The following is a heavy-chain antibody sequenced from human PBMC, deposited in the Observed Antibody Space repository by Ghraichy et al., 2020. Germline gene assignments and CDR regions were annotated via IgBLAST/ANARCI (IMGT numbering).Heavy chain of an antibody. J-gene: IGHJ4*02. CDR3: ARETTADRDSSGWVG. V-gene: IGHV3-7*03. CDR1: GFTFSISW. D-gene: IGHD6-19*01. CDR2: VKEDGSEK. Sequence: GSLNISCVGSGFTFSISWMSWVRQAPGKGLEWVANVKEDGSEKHYVDSVKGRFTISRDNAKNSLFLQMNSLRAEDTAVYYCARETTADRDSSGWVGWGQGTLVTVSS.